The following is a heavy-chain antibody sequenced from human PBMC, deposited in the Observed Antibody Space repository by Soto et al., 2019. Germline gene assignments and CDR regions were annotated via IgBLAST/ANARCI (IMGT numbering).Heavy chain of an antibody. J-gene: IGHJ6*02. CDR2: IYYSGST. CDR3: ARDKITMVRGVIIGYYGMDV. D-gene: IGHD3-10*01. V-gene: IGHV4-39*01. CDR1: GGSISTTSYY. Sequence: QLQLQESGPGLVKPSETLSLTCTVSGGSISTTSYYWGWIRQPPGKGLEWIGSIYYSGSTYYNPSLKSRVTIFVDTSKNQFSLKLSSVTAADTAVYYCARDKITMVRGVIIGYYGMDVWGQGTTVTVSS.